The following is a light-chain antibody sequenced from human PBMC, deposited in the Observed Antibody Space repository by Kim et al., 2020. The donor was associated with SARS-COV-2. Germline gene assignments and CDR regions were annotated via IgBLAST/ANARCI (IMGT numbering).Light chain of an antibody. CDR2: DAS. Sequence: SASVGYIVNITRRASQTIRIYLNWYQQKTGKAPTLRISDASSLQSGVPSRFRGSGSGTDFTLTISSLQPEDSKTYYCQQSYNTLYSFGQGTKLEI. CDR1: QTIRIY. J-gene: IGKJ2*03. V-gene: IGKV1-39*01. CDR3: QQSYNTLYS.